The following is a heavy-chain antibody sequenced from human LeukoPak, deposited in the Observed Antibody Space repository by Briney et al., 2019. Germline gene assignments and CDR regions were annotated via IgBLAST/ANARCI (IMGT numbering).Heavy chain of an antibody. V-gene: IGHV4-34*01. Sequence: PSETLSLTCAVYGGSFSGYYWSWIRQPPGKGLEWIGEINHSGSTNYNPSLKSRVTISVDTSKSQSSLKLSSVTAADTAVYYCARVGYFDDWGQGTLVTVSS. D-gene: IGHD2-15*01. CDR3: ARVGYFDD. CDR2: INHSGST. CDR1: GGSFSGYY. J-gene: IGHJ4*02.